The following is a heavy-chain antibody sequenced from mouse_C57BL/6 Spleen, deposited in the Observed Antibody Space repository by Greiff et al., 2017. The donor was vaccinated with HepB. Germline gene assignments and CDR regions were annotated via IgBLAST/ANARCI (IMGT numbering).Heavy chain of an antibody. V-gene: IGHV14-1*01. CDR2: IDPEDGDT. J-gene: IGHJ3*01. D-gene: IGHD2-12*01. Sequence: VQLQQSGAELVRPGASVKLSCTASGFNIKDYYMHWVKQRPEQGLEWIGRIDPEDGDTEYAPKFQGKATMTADTSSNKAYLQLSSLTSEDTAVYYCTIYYSFAYWGQGTLVTVSA. CDR1: GFNIKDYY. CDR3: TIYYSFAY.